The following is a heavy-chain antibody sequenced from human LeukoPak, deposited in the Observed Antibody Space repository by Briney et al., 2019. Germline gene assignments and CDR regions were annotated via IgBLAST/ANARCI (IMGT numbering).Heavy chain of an antibody. J-gene: IGHJ3*02. CDR1: GYTLTELS. D-gene: IGHD3/OR15-3a*01. CDR2: MNPNSGNT. Sequence: ASVKVSCKVSGYTLTELSMHWVRQAPGQGLEWMGWMNPNSGNTGYAQKFQGRVTMTRNTSISTAYMELSSLRSEDTAVYYCARDLDPVPRNAFDIWGQGTMVTVSS. CDR3: ARDLDPVPRNAFDI. V-gene: IGHV1-8*01.